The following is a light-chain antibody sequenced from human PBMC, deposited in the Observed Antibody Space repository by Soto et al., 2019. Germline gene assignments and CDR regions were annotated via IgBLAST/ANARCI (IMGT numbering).Light chain of an antibody. Sequence: QSALTQPASVSGSPGQSITISCTGSSNDIGAYKYVSWYQQYQGKAPKLIIFEVSNRPSGVSNRFSGSKSGNTASLTIAGLQAEDEADYHCSSYTTGSTLYVFGGGTQLTVL. CDR1: SNDIGAYKY. CDR2: EVS. V-gene: IGLV2-14*01. CDR3: SSYTTGSTLYV. J-gene: IGLJ7*01.